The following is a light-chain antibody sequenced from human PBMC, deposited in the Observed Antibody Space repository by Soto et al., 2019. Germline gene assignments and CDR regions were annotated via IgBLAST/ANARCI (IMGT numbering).Light chain of an antibody. CDR1: QSVSRY. J-gene: IGKJ2*01. Sequence: EIVLTQSPATLSLSPGERVTLSCRASQSVSRYLAWYQQRPGQAPRLLIYDASNRATGIPARFSGSGSGTDFSLTISSLAPEDFAVYYCQQCSSWPYTCGQGTKLDFK. CDR2: DAS. CDR3: QQCSSWPYT. V-gene: IGKV3-11*01.